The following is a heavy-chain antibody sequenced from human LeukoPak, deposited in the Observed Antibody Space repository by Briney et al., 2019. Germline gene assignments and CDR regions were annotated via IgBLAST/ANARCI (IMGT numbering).Heavy chain of an antibody. CDR3: AKGTTRHGYRIDY. D-gene: IGHD5-24*01. V-gene: IGHV3-11*05. CDR2: ITGSSTYT. Sequence: GGSLRLSCTASGLVFSDYFMSWIRQAPGKGLEWVSYITGSSTYTNYADSVRGRFTISRDNAKNSLYLQMNSLRAADTAVYYCAKGTTRHGYRIDYWGQGTLVTVSS. CDR1: GLVFSDYF. J-gene: IGHJ4*02.